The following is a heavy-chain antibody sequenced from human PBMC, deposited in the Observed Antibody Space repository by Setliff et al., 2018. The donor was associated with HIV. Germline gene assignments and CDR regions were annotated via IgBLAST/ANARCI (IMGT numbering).Heavy chain of an antibody. V-gene: IGHV4-31*03. CDR1: GGSITSGGFY. CDR2: IYYSGGT. CDR3: ARGDAMTSLGAFDI. D-gene: IGHD2-2*01. Sequence: SETLSLTCTDSGGSITSGGFYWSWIRQYPQKGLEWIGYIYYSGGTYYNPSLKSRVTMSVDTSKNQFSLKLSSVTAADTAVYYCARGDAMTSLGAFDIWGQGTMGT. J-gene: IGHJ3*02.